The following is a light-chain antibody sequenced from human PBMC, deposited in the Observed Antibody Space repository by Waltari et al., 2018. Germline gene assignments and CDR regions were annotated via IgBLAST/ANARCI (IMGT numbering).Light chain of an antibody. J-gene: IGKJ3*01. CDR2: AAS. CDR3: QQSYSTLFP. CDR1: QSISSY. Sequence: DIQMTQSPSSLSAFVGDRVTITCRASQSISSYLNWYQQKPGKAPKLLIYAASSLQSGVPSRFSCSGSVKDFTLTISSLQPEDFATYYCQQSYSTLFPFGPGTKVDIK. V-gene: IGKV1-39*01.